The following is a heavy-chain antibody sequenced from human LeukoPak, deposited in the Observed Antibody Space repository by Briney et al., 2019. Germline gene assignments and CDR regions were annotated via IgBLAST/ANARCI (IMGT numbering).Heavy chain of an antibody. Sequence: SETLSLTCTVSGVSVIPYYWSWIRQPAGEGPEWIGRMYTSGDSAYNPSLKSRVTMSIDTSKNQFSLKLSSCATSGSSFDYYHYIDVWGKGTTVTVSS. CDR1: GVSVIPYY. CDR2: MYTSGDS. V-gene: IGHV4-4*07. J-gene: IGHJ6*03. D-gene: IGHD3-10*01. CDR3: HYIDV.